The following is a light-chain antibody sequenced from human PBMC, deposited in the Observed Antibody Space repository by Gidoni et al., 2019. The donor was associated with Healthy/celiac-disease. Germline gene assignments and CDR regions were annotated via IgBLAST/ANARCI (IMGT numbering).Light chain of an antibody. CDR1: Q. CDR3: QHYNSYSYT. CDR2: KES. Sequence: DIQMTQSPTTLSASVGDGVTLTCRASQKPGTAPKLLIYKESRLESGVPSRFSGSGSGTDFTLTISILQPDDFATYYCQHYNSYSYTFGQGTKLEIK. V-gene: IGKV1-5*03. J-gene: IGKJ2*01.